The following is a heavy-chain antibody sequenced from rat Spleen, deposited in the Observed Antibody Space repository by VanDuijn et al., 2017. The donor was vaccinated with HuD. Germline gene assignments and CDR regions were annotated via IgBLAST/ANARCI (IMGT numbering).Heavy chain of an antibody. CDR3: ATQHYYDGYYRDY. CDR1: GFSLISYA. V-gene: IGHV2-13*01. D-gene: IGHD1-12*03. Sequence: QVQLKESGPGLVQPSQTLSLTCTVSGFSLISYAVNWVRQPPGKGLEWMGGIWGDGSTKYNSVLKSRLSISRDTSKSQVFLKMNSLHTEDTAIYFCATQHYYDGYYRDYWGQGVMVTVSS. CDR2: IWGDGST. J-gene: IGHJ2*01.